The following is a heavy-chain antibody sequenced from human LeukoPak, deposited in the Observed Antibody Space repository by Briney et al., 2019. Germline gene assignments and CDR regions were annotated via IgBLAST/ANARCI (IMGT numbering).Heavy chain of an antibody. CDR2: INHSGST. CDR3: ARGGYDFWSGYYTGDYYYYMDV. J-gene: IGHJ6*03. D-gene: IGHD3-3*01. V-gene: IGHV4-34*01. CDR1: GGSFSGYY. Sequence: PSETLSLTCAVYGGSFSGYYWSWIRQPPGKGLEWIGEINHSGSTNYNPSLKSRVTISVDTSKNQFSLKLSSVTAADTAVYYCARGGYDFWSGYYTGDYYYYMDVWGKGTTVTVSS.